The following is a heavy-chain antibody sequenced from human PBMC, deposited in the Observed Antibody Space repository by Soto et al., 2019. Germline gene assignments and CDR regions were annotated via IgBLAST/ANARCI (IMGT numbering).Heavy chain of an antibody. V-gene: IGHV3-66*01. J-gene: IGHJ6*02. CDR2: IYSGGST. CDR1: GFTVSSNY. D-gene: IGHD5-18*01. Sequence: EVQLVESGGGLVQPGGSLRLSCAASGFTVSSNYMSWVRQAPGKGLEWVSVIYSGGSTYYADSVKGRFTISRDNSKNTLYLQMNSRRAEDTAVYYCAREYSYGYYYYYAMDVWGQGTTVTVSS. CDR3: AREYSYGYYYYYAMDV.